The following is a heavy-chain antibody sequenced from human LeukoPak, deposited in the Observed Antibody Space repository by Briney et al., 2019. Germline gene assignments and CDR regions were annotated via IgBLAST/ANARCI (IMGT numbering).Heavy chain of an antibody. CDR2: IKQDGSEK. D-gene: IGHD3-22*01. J-gene: IGHJ4*02. V-gene: IGHV3-7*01. CDR1: GFTFSSYW. CDR3: AKDQFYDSSGVFDY. Sequence: GGSLRLSCAASGFTFSSYWMSWVRQAPGKGLEWVANIKQDGSEKYYVDSVKGRFTISRDNAKNSLYLQMNSLRAEDTAVYYCAKDQFYDSSGVFDYWGQGTLVTVSS.